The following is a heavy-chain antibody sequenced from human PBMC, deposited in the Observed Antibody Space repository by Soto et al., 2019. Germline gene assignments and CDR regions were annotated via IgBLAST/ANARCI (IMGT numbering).Heavy chain of an antibody. CDR2: IYYSGST. J-gene: IGHJ6*02. CDR3: AREKYYYDSSGYYYYYYGMDV. CDR1: GGSVSSGSYY. Sequence: SETLSLTCTVSGGSVSSGSYYWSWIRQPPGKGLEWIGYIYYSGSTNYNPSLKSRVTISVDTSKDQFSLKLSSVTAADTAVYYCAREKYYYDSSGYYYYYYGMDVWGQGTTVTVSS. D-gene: IGHD3-22*01. V-gene: IGHV4-61*01.